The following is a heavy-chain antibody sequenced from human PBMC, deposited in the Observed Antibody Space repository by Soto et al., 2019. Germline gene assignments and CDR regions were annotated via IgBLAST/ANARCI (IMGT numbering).Heavy chain of an antibody. Sequence: QVQLVQSGAEVKKPGASVKVSCKASGYTFTSYGISWVRQAPGQGLEWMGWISANNGNRKTAQRFQGRVTMTTDTSTSTAYMELRSLRSDDTAVYYCARAPLYSGSYLMAKIVWGQGTLVTVSS. J-gene: IGHJ4*02. CDR3: ARAPLYSGSYLMAKIV. CDR1: GYTFTSYG. D-gene: IGHD1-26*01. CDR2: ISANNGNR. V-gene: IGHV1-18*01.